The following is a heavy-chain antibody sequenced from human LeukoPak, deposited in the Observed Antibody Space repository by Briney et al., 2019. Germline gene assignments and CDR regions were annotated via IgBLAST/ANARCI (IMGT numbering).Heavy chain of an antibody. CDR2: ISYDGSNK. D-gene: IGHD2/OR15-2a*01. Sequence: GGSLRLSCAASGFTFSSYAMHWVRQAPGKGLEWVAVISYDGSNKYYTDSVKGRLTISRDNSKNTLYLQMNSLRAEDTAIYYCAREGPRGNSQFDYWGQGTLVTVSS. V-gene: IGHV3-30*04. CDR1: GFTFSSYA. CDR3: AREGPRGNSQFDY. J-gene: IGHJ4*02.